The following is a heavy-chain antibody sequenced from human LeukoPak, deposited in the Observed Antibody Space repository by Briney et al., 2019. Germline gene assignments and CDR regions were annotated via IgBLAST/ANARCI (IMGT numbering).Heavy chain of an antibody. CDR3: ARDRDWNFDS. Sequence: GGSLRPSCAPSGFTFSSYVMYWVRHTPGKGPVCVSRISHDGTIITYADSVKGRFTISRDNTKNILFLQMNSLRVEDTAVYYCARDRDWNFDSWGQGTLVTVSS. D-gene: IGHD1-1*01. CDR1: GFTFSSYV. CDR2: ISHDGTII. J-gene: IGHJ4*02. V-gene: IGHV3-74*03.